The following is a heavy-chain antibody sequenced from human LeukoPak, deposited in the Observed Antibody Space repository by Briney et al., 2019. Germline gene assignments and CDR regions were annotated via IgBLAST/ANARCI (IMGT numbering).Heavy chain of an antibody. CDR1: GGSISSYY. D-gene: IGHD2-2*02. Sequence: KPSETLSLTCTVSGGSISSYYCSWLRQPAGKGLEWIGRIYTSWSTNYNPSLKSRVTMSVDTSKNQFSLKLSSVTAADTAVYYCARDTIVVVPAAIWGRDYYYMDVRGKGTTVTVSS. CDR3: ARDTIVVVPAAIWGRDYYYMDV. V-gene: IGHV4-4*07. CDR2: IYTSWST. J-gene: IGHJ6*03.